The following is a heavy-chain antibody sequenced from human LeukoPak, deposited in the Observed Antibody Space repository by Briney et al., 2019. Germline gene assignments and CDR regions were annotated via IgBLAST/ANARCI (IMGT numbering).Heavy chain of an antibody. CDR1: GFTFSSYA. CDR3: AKDRSSSRRTLYNWFDP. D-gene: IGHD6-13*01. CDR2: ISGSGGST. J-gene: IGHJ5*02. Sequence: GGSLRLSCAASGFTFSSYAMSWVRQAPGKGLEWVSAISGSGGSTYYADSVKGRFTISRDNSKNTLYLQMNSLRAEDTAVYYCAKDRSSSRRTLYNWFDPWGQGTLVTVSS. V-gene: IGHV3-23*01.